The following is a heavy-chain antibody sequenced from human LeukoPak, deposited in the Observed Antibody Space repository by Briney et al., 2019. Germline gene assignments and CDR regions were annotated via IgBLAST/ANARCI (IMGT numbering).Heavy chain of an antibody. Sequence: SETLSLTCTVSGGSISSYYWSWLRQPPGKGLEWIGYTYYSGTTNYNPSLKSRVTISVDTSKNQFSLNLSSVTAADTAVYYCARSRYGDYDYWGQGALVTVSS. CDR1: GGSISSYY. J-gene: IGHJ4*02. CDR3: ARSRYGDYDY. V-gene: IGHV4-59*01. CDR2: TYYSGTT. D-gene: IGHD4-17*01.